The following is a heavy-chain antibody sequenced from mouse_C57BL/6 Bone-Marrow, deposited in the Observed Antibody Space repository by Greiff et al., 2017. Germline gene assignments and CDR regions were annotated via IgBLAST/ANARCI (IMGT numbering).Heavy chain of an antibody. CDR1: GYTFTSYG. Sequence: QVQLQQSGAELARPGASVKLSCKASGYTFTSYGISWVKQRTGQGLEWIGEIYPRSGNTYYNEKFKGKATLTADKSSSTAYMELRSLTSEDSAVYFCARRRLLRPLLYYFDYWGQGTTLTVSS. CDR3: ARRRLLRPLLYYFDY. D-gene: IGHD2-3*01. V-gene: IGHV1-81*01. J-gene: IGHJ2*01. CDR2: IYPRSGNT.